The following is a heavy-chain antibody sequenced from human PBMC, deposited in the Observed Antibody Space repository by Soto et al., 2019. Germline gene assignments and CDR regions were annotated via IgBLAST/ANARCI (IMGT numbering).Heavy chain of an antibody. J-gene: IGHJ2*01. CDR3: ARDGISGTTEKWYFDL. CDR2: ISTSSTYT. V-gene: IGHV3-11*06. CDR1: RFTFSDFY. Sequence: GGSLRLSCAASRFTFSDFYINWIRQAPGKGLEWVSYISTSSTYTNYAESVKGRFIISRDDAKNSVYLQMNSLRAEDTAVYYCARDGISGTTEKWYFDLWGRGTLVTVSS. D-gene: IGHD1-7*01.